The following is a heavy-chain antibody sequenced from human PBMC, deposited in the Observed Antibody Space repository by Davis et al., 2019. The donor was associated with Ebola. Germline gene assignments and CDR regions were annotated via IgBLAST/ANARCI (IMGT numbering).Heavy chain of an antibody. D-gene: IGHD3-10*01. Sequence: ASVKVSCKASGYTFTGYYMHWVRQAPGQGLEWMGWMNPNSGNTGYAQKFQGRVTITRNTSISTAYMELSSLRSEDTAVYYCAKRGGVSIYYYYGMDVWGQGTTVTVSS. CDR2: MNPNSGNT. V-gene: IGHV1-8*03. CDR1: GYTFTGYY. CDR3: AKRGGVSIYYYYGMDV. J-gene: IGHJ6*02.